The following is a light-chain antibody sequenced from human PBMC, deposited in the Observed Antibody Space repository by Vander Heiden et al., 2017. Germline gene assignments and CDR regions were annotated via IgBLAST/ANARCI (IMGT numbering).Light chain of an antibody. CDR3: QQHNNWLPPT. CDR2: DAS. Sequence: EIVMTQSPATLSVSPGERATLSCRASQSVSSNLAWYQQQPGHAPSLLIFDASSSTTTSPPSFSGSGCGTEFSLPISSRQSEDFSVYYCQQHNNWLPPTFGQGTKLDIK. CDR1: QSVSSN. V-gene: IGKV3-15*01. J-gene: IGKJ2*01.